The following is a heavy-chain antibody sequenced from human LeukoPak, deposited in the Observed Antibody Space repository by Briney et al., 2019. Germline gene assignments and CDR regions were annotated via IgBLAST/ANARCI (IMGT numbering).Heavy chain of an antibody. CDR1: GGSISSSSHY. D-gene: IGHD3-16*01. V-gene: IGHV4-39*07. Sequence: SETLSLTCSVSGGSISSSSHYWDWIRQPPGEGLEWIGSIYYSGSTYYNPSLKSRVTISVDTSKNQFSLKLISVTAADTAVYYCARTQISALTFGGPGAFDIWGQGTMVTVSS. CDR3: ARTQISALTFGGPGAFDI. CDR2: IYYSGST. J-gene: IGHJ3*02.